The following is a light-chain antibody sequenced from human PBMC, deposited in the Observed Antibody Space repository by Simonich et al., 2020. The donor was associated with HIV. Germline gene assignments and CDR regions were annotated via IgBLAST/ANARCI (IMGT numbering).Light chain of an antibody. J-gene: IGLJ3*02. CDR3: QSSDSSLSGSV. CDR2: GNG. V-gene: IGLV1-40*01. CDR1: SSNIGAGYD. Sequence: QSVLTQPPSVSGAPGQRVTISCTGGSSNIGAGYDVHWYQQLPGTAPKVLICGNGNRPAGVPDRFSGSKSGTSASLAITGLQADDEADYYCQSSDSSLSGSVFGGGTKLTVL.